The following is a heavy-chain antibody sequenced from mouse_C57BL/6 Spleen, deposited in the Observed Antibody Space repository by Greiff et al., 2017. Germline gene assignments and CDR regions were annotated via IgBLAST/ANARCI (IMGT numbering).Heavy chain of an antibody. J-gene: IGHJ4*01. CDR2: ISNGGGST. Sequence: EVKLVESGGGLVQPGGSLKLSCAASGFTFSDYYMHWVRQTPVKRLEWVAYISNGGGSTYYPAPVNGRFTIPRYTTKNTLYLQMGRLKTKDTAMYYCAWWAFYDYDGGYYAMDYWGQGTSVTVSS. CDR1: GFTFSDYY. CDR3: AWWAFYDYDGGYYAMDY. V-gene: IGHV5-12*01. D-gene: IGHD2-4*01.